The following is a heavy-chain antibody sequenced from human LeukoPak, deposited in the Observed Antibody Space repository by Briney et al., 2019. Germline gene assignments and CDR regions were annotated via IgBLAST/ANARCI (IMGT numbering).Heavy chain of an antibody. Sequence: ASVKVSCKASGYTFTGYYMHWVRQAPGQGLEWMGWINPNGGGTNYAQKFQGRVTMTRDTSISTAYMELSRLRSDDTAVYYCARIRVPADSYYMDVWGKGTTVTISS. D-gene: IGHD2-2*01. J-gene: IGHJ6*03. CDR2: INPNGGGT. CDR3: ARIRVPADSYYMDV. V-gene: IGHV1-2*02. CDR1: GYTFTGYY.